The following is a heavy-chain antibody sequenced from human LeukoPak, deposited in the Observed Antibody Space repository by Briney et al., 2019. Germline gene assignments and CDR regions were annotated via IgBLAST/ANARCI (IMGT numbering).Heavy chain of an antibody. J-gene: IGHJ5*02. CDR1: GFTFSSYA. CDR3: ATGYCSSTSCPNWFDP. D-gene: IGHD2-2*01. CDR2: ISGSGGST. V-gene: IGHV3-23*01. Sequence: GGSLRLSCAASGFTFSSYATSWVRQAPGKGLGWVSAISGSGGSTYYADSVKGRFTISRDNSKNTLYLQMNSLRAEDTAVYYCATGYCSSTSCPNWFDPWGQGTLVTVSS.